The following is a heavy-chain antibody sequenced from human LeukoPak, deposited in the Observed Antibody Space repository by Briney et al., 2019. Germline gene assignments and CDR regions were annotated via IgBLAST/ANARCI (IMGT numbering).Heavy chain of an antibody. V-gene: IGHV3-11*04. CDR1: EFTFSDYY. Sequence: GGSLRLSCAASEFTFSDYYMSWIRQAPGEGLEWVSYISSSGSTIYYADSVKGRFIISRDNAKNSLHLQMNSLRAEDTAVYYCSRDSSGYFGDDASDIWGQGTMVTVSS. D-gene: IGHD3-22*01. CDR3: SRDSSGYFGDDASDI. J-gene: IGHJ3*02. CDR2: ISSSGSTI.